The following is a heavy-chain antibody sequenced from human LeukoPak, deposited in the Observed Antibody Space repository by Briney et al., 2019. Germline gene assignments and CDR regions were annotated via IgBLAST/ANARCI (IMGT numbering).Heavy chain of an antibody. Sequence: GGSLRLSCAASGFNFRGYEMNWVRQAPGKGLERVSYISSGGSSIYYADSVKGRFTISRDNAKNSLYLQMNSLRAEDTAVYYCARRNISPWGQGTLVTVSS. J-gene: IGHJ5*02. CDR1: GFNFRGYE. CDR3: ARRNISP. CDR2: ISSGGSSI. V-gene: IGHV3-48*03.